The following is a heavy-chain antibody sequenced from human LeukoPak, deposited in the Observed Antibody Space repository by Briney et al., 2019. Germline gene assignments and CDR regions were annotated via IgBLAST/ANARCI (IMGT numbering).Heavy chain of an antibody. J-gene: IGHJ4*02. Sequence: SETLSLTCAVYGGSFSGYYWSWIRQPPGKGLEWIGEINHSGSTNYNPSLKSRVTISVDTSKNQFSLKLSSVTAADTAVYYCARKSPGGTDYWGQGTLVTVSS. V-gene: IGHV4-34*01. CDR1: GGSFSGYY. CDR2: INHSGST. CDR3: ARKSPGGTDY.